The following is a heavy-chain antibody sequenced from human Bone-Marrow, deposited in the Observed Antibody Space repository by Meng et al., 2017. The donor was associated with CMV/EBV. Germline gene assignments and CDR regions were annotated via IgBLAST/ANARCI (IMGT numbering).Heavy chain of an antibody. J-gene: IGHJ4*02. CDR3: ARSGGSGSYIPAIDY. CDR2: IYSSGST. D-gene: IGHD1-26*01. V-gene: IGHV4-61*01. Sequence: GGSVSSGSYYWSWIRQTPGKGLEWIGYIYSSGSTNYNPSLKSRVTISVDTSKNQFSLKLSSVTAADTAVYYCARSGGSGSYIPAIDYWGQGTLVTVSS. CDR1: GGSVSSGSYY.